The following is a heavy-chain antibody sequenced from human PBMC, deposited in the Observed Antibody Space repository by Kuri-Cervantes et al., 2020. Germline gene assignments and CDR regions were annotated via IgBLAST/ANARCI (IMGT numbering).Heavy chain of an antibody. V-gene: IGHV1-18*01. CDR3: ARDRPRAVRGMTWDY. Sequence: GGSLRLSCKASGYTFTSYGISWVRQAPGQGLEWMGWISAYNGDTNYAQKLQGRVTMTTDTSTSTAYMELRSLTSDDTAVYYCARDRPRAVRGMTWDYWGQGTLVTVSS. CDR2: ISAYNGDT. D-gene: IGHD3-10*01. CDR1: GYTFTSYG. J-gene: IGHJ4*02.